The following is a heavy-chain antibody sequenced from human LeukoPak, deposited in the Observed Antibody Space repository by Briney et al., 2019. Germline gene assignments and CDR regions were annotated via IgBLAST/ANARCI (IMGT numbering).Heavy chain of an antibody. D-gene: IGHD3-22*01. CDR3: AKGNTMIVVVSDY. V-gene: IGHV3-23*01. CDR1: GFTVSSNY. Sequence: PGGSLRLSCAASGFTVSSNYMSWVRQAPGKGLEWVSAISGSGGSTYYADSVKGRFTISRDNSKNTLYLQMNSLRAEDTAVYYCAKGNTMIVVVSDYWGQGTLVTVSS. J-gene: IGHJ4*02. CDR2: ISGSGGST.